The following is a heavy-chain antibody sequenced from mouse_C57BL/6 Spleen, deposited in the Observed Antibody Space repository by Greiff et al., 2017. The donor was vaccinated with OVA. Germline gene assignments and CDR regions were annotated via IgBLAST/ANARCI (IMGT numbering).Heavy chain of an antibody. J-gene: IGHJ3*01. Sequence: VQLQQSGPELVKPGASVKISCKASGYTFTDYYMNWVKQSHGQSLEWIGDINPNNGGTSYNQKFKGKATLTVDKSSSTAYMELRSLTSEDAAVYYCVYGNYQFAYWGQGTLVTVSA. CDR2: INPNNGGT. V-gene: IGHV1-26*01. CDR3: VYGNYQFAY. D-gene: IGHD2-1*01. CDR1: GYTFTDYY.